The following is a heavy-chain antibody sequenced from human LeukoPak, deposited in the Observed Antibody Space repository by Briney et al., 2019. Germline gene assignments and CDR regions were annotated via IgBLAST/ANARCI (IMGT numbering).Heavy chain of an antibody. CDR2: IYYSGST. J-gene: IGHJ4*02. D-gene: IGHD3-3*01. V-gene: IGHV4-31*03. CDR1: GGSISSGGYY. Sequence: SETLSLTCTVSGGSISSGGYYWSWIRQHPGKGLEWIGYIYYSGSTYYNPSLKSRVTISVDTSKNQFSLKLSSVTAADTAVYYCASGRSYYDFWSGPPPWYLDYWGQGTLVTVSS. CDR3: ASGRSYYDFWSGPPPWYLDY.